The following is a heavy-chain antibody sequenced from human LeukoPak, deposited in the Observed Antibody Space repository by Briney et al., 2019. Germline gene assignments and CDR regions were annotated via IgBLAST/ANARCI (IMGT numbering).Heavy chain of an antibody. CDR3: AKDKGNGDFAFDYYMDV. J-gene: IGHJ6*03. CDR1: GFTFRNYG. V-gene: IGHV3-30*02. Sequence: GGSLSLSCAASGFTFRNYGMHWLRLAPATGLEGVAFVRYDENNKYHADSVKGRFTISRDNPRDTLYLKMNSLRAEDTAIYYCAKDKGNGDFAFDYYMDVWGKGTTVTVSS. CDR2: VRYDENNK. D-gene: IGHD4-17*01.